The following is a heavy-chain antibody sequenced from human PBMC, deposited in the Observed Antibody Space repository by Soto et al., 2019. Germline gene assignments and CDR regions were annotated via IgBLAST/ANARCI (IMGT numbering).Heavy chain of an antibody. J-gene: IGHJ4*02. CDR2: IYYSGST. Sequence: PSETLSLTCTVSGGSISSYYWSWIRQPPGKGLEWIGYIYYSGSTNYNPSLKSRVTISVDTSKNQFSLKLSSVTAADTAVYYCGRGGIVVVPAAMGGFDYWGQGTLVTVSS. D-gene: IGHD2-2*01. V-gene: IGHV4-59*01. CDR1: GGSISSYY. CDR3: GRGGIVVVPAAMGGFDY.